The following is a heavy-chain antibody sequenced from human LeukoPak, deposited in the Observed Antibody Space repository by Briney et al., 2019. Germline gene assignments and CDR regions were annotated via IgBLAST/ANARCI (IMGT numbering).Heavy chain of an antibody. V-gene: IGHV3-23*01. CDR1: GFTFSSHG. CDR2: ISTSGDGT. CDR3: AKNLLGSGAYSWYFDL. D-gene: IGHD1-26*01. Sequence: GGSLRLSCAASGFTFSSHGMSWVRQTPGKGLEWGSSISTSGDGTVYADSVKGRVTISRDNSKNTLYLQMNSLRAEDTAVYSCAKNLLGSGAYSWYFDLWGRGTLVTVSS. J-gene: IGHJ2*01.